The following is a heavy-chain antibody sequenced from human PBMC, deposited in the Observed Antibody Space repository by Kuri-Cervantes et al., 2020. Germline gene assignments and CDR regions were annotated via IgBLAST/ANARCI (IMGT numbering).Heavy chain of an antibody. V-gene: IGHV4-34*01. CDR1: GGSFKGIS. J-gene: IGHJ4*02. CDR3: ARGQITRVRGIIGPGPGFDQ. Sequence: SETLSLTCAVYGGSFKGISWTWIRQSPGKGLEWIGEINQSGSTNYKPSLKSRVAMSVDTSKNQFSLKLRSVSAAGTAVYYCARGQITRVRGIIGPGPGFDQWGQGTPVTVSS. D-gene: IGHD3-10*01. CDR2: INQSGST.